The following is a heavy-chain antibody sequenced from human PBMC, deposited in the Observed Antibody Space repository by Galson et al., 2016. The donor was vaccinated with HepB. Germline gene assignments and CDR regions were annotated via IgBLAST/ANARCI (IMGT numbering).Heavy chain of an antibody. CDR1: GYTFPSYA. CDR2: ISGYSGNT. CDR3: AVDYGGNSNAFNI. Sequence: SVKVSCKASGYTFPSYAVSWVRRAPGQGLEWMGWISGYSGNTKYAQKYQGRVSMTTDTPTSTAYMELRSLRSDDTAVYYCAVDYGGNSNAFNIWGQGTLVTVSS. D-gene: IGHD4-23*01. V-gene: IGHV1-18*01. J-gene: IGHJ3*02.